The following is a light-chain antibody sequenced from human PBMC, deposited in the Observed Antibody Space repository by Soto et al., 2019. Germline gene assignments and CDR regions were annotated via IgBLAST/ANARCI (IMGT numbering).Light chain of an antibody. Sequence: DIQMTQSPSSLSASVGDRVTITCQASQDISNYLNWYQQKTGKAPKLLIYYASNLETGVPSRCSGSGSGTDFTFTISSLQPEDIATYYCQQYDNLPITFGQGTRLEIK. CDR1: QDISNY. J-gene: IGKJ5*01. V-gene: IGKV1-33*01. CDR3: QQYDNLPIT. CDR2: YAS.